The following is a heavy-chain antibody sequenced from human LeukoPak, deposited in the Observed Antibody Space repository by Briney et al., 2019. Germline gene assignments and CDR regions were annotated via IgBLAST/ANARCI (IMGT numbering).Heavy chain of an antibody. Sequence: PSETLSLTCTVSGGSISSDSYYWSWLRQPAGKGLEWIGRIYTSGSTNYNPSLKSRVTISIDTSKNQFSLKLSSVTAADTAVYYCARLSIRPDAFDIWGQGTMVTVSS. CDR1: GGSISSDSYY. J-gene: IGHJ3*02. CDR2: IYTSGST. V-gene: IGHV4-61*02. D-gene: IGHD3-3*02. CDR3: ARLSIRPDAFDI.